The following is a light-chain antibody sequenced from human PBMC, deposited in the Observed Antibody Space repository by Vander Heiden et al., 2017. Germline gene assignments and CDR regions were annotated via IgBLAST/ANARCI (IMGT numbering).Light chain of an antibody. CDR2: DTS. Sequence: QAVVTQEPSVTVSPGGAVTLTCGSSIGAVTSGHYPYWFQQKPGQAPRTLIYDTSNKHSWTPARFSGSLVGGKAALTLSGAQPEDEAEYYCLLSYSGYVVFGGGTKMTVL. V-gene: IGLV7-46*01. CDR3: LLSYSGYVV. J-gene: IGLJ2*01. CDR1: IGAVTSGHY.